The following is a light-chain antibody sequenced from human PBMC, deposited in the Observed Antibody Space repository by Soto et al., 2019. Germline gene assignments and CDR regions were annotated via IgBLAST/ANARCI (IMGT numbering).Light chain of an antibody. CDR1: QRVSSNY. J-gene: IGKJ1*01. V-gene: IGKV3-20*01. CDR2: DSF. CDR3: QQFETSPWT. Sequence: ENVLTQSPDTLSLSPGQRATLSCRASQRVSSNYLAWYQQKPGQAPKLLIFDSFKRATGIPDRFSGSGSGTDFSLTISRLQPDDFAVYYYQQFETSPWTFGQGTRVEMK.